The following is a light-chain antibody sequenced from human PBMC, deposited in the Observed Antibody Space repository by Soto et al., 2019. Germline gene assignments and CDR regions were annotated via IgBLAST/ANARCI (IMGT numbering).Light chain of an antibody. J-gene: IGKJ3*01. CDR2: GAS. Sequence: ENALTQSPATLSLSPGERATLSCRTSLSVSSSFLAWYQQKPGQAPRLLMYGASSRATGIPDRFSGSGSGTDVTLTISRLEPEEFAVSYCQQYGSSRVIFGPGTKVDIK. CDR3: QQYGSSRVI. V-gene: IGKV3-20*01. CDR1: LSVSSSF.